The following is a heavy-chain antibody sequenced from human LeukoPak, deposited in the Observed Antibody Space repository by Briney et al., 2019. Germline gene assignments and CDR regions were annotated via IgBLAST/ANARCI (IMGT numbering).Heavy chain of an antibody. D-gene: IGHD6-19*01. CDR3: ARDTFNSGWCSDY. CDR1: GYTFTSYG. J-gene: IGHJ4*02. CDR2: ISTYNGNT. Sequence: ASVKVSCKTSGYTFTSYGISWVRQAPGHGLEWMGWISTYNGNTNYAQNLQGRIIMTTDTSTSTAYMELRSLRSDDTAVYYCARDTFNSGWCSDYWGPGTLVTVSS. V-gene: IGHV1-18*01.